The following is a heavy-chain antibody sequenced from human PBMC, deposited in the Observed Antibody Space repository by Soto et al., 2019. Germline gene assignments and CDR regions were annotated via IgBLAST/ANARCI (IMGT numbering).Heavy chain of an antibody. Sequence: PSETLSLTCNVSGGSITNSGYYWGWIRQPPGKGLEWIGSIYYSGSTYYSPSLKSRVTISVDTSKNQFSLNLTSVTAADTAVYFCARQDDSSTYYRAYYFDYWGQGTLVTVSS. D-gene: IGHD6-19*01. CDR3: ARQDDSSTYYRAYYFDY. CDR1: GGSITNSGYY. CDR2: IYYSGST. V-gene: IGHV4-39*01. J-gene: IGHJ4*02.